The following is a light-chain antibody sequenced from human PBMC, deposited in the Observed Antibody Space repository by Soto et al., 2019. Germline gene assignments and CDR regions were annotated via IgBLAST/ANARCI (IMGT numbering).Light chain of an antibody. CDR3: EQLNTYPLT. Sequence: IQFTQSPSSLSASVGDSVTITCRASQDITSYLAWYQQKPGKAPNLLIYGASTLQSGVPSRFSGSGSGTEFTLTISSLQPEDFATYYCEQLNTYPLTFGGGTKVDIK. J-gene: IGKJ4*01. CDR1: QDITSY. CDR2: GAS. V-gene: IGKV1-9*01.